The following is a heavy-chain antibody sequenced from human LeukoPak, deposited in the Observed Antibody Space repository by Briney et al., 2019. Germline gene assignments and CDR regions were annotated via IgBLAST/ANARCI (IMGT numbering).Heavy chain of an antibody. D-gene: IGHD4-11*01. CDR1: GFTFSSYG. CDR3: ATTEGGAYSNYEGYHYGN. Sequence: GGSLRLSCAASGFTFSSYGMHWIRQAPGKGLEWVAFIRNDGSIIYNADSVKGRFTISRDNSKNTLYLQMNSLRAEDTAVYYCATTEGGAYSNYEGYHYGNWGQGTLVTVSS. CDR2: IRNDGSII. J-gene: IGHJ4*02. V-gene: IGHV3-30*02.